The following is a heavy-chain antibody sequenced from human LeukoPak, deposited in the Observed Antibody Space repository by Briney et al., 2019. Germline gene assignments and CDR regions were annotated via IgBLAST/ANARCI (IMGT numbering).Heavy chain of an antibody. CDR2: IKSKTDGGTT. J-gene: IGHJ1*01. V-gene: IGHV3-15*01. D-gene: IGHD2-21*02. Sequence: GGSLRLSCAASGFTFSNAWMSWVRQAPGKGLEWVGRIKSKTDGGTTDYAAPVKGRFTISRDDSKNTLYLQMNSLKTEDTAVYYCTTARYCGGDCYSVCEYFQHWGQGTLVTVSS. CDR3: TTARYCGGDCYSVCEYFQH. CDR1: GFTFSNAW.